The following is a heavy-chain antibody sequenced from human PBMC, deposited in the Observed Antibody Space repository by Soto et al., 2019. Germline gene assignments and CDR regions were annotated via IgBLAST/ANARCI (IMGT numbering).Heavy chain of an antibody. Sequence: GGSLRLSCAASGFTFSSYSMNWVRQAPGKGLEWVSYISSSSSTIYYADSVKGRFTISRDNAKNSLYLQMNSLRAEDTAVYYCARESYQLLGLYANWFDPWGQGTLVTVSS. V-gene: IGHV3-48*01. CDR1: GFTFSSYS. CDR3: ARESYQLLGLYANWFDP. CDR2: ISSSSSTI. D-gene: IGHD2-2*01. J-gene: IGHJ5*02.